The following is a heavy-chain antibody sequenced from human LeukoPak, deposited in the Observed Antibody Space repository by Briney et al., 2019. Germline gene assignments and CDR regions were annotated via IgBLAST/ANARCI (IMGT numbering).Heavy chain of an antibody. CDR2: IYYSGNT. J-gene: IGHJ3*02. CDR1: GGSSITYY. V-gene: IGHV4-59*01. CDR3: ARVRGAWDI. Sequence: SETLPQICSVGGGSSITYYWSGIGQPPAKGVGWIGYIYYSGNTKYNPSLKSRVTIPVDTSKNQFSLKLSSVNAADTAVYYCARVRGAWDIWGQGKMVTVSS. D-gene: IGHD3-10*01.